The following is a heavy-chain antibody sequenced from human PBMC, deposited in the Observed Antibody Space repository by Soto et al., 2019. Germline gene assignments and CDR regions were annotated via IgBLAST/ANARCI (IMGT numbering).Heavy chain of an antibody. Sequence: LRLSCAASGFTFSSYGFQWIRQAPGKGLEWLSYISPGSRYPAYADSVKGRFTISRDNAKRSLYLQMMSLTAEDTAIYYCVRGGGGGLFDPWGQGTMVTVSS. D-gene: IGHD2-15*01. V-gene: IGHV3-21*05. CDR3: VRGGGGGLFDP. J-gene: IGHJ5*02. CDR2: ISPGSRYP. CDR1: GFTFSSYG.